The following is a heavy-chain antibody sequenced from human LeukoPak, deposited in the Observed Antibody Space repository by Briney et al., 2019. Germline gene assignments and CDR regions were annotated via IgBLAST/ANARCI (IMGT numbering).Heavy chain of an antibody. V-gene: IGHV3-53*05. J-gene: IGHJ4*02. CDR1: GFTVSTNY. D-gene: IGHD6-19*01. Sequence: GGSLRLSCAASGFTVSTNYMSWVRQAPGKGLEWVSIIYTGGSTYYADSVKGRFTISRDNSKNTLYLQMNSLRAEDTAVYYCARDMVAVAGAGPFDYWGQGTLVTVSS. CDR2: IYTGGST. CDR3: ARDMVAVAGAGPFDY.